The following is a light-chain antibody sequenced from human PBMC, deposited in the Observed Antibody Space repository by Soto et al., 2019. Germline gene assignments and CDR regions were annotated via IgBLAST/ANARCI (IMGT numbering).Light chain of an antibody. CDR2: DVA. J-gene: IGLJ1*01. CDR1: SSDVGGSNF. V-gene: IGLV2-14*03. Sequence: QSALTQPASVSASPGQSITISCTGTSSDVGGSNFVSWYQQHPGKPPKLIIYDVATRPSAVSNRFSASKSGSTASLIISRLQNEDEADYYCVSFTSSTTYVFGSGTKV. CDR3: VSFTSSTTYV.